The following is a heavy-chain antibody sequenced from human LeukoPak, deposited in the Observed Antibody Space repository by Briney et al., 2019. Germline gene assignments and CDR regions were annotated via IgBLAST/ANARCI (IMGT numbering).Heavy chain of an antibody. J-gene: IGHJ4*02. CDR1: GSTFNNYG. CDR2: ISGSGGNT. V-gene: IGHV3-23*01. D-gene: IGHD1-1*01. CDR3: AKDMRTLDYFDY. Sequence: GGSLRLSCAASGSTFNNYGMSWVRQAPGKGLEWVSGISGSGGNTYYADSVRGRFTISRDNSKKTLYLQMNSLKAEDTAIYYCAKDMRTLDYFDYWGQGTLVTVSS.